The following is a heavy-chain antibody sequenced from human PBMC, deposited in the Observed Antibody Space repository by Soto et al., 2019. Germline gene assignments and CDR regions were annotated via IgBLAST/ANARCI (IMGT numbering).Heavy chain of an antibody. CDR3: AKDYRRMTTVTTDYFDY. CDR2: ISYDGSNK. Sequence: QVQLVESGGGVVQPGRSLRLSCAASGFTFSSYGMHWVRQAPGKGLEWVAVISYDGSNKYYADSVKGRFTISRDNSKNTLYLQMNSLRAEDTAVYYCAKDYRRMTTVTTDYFDYWGQGTLVTVSS. D-gene: IGHD4-17*01. J-gene: IGHJ4*02. V-gene: IGHV3-30*18. CDR1: GFTFSSYG.